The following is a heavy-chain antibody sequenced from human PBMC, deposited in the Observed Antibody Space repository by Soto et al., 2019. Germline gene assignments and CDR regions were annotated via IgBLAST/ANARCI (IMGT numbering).Heavy chain of an antibody. Sequence: PSQTLSLTCAIPGDSVSSNSAAWNWIRQSPSRGLEWLGRTYYRSKWYNDYAVSVKSRVTINPDTSKNQFSLQLNSVTPEDTAVYYCARAPLTGSGWYANWFDPWGQGTLVTVSS. D-gene: IGHD6-19*01. J-gene: IGHJ5*02. V-gene: IGHV6-1*01. CDR2: TYYRSKWYN. CDR3: ARAPLTGSGWYANWFDP. CDR1: GDSVSSNSAA.